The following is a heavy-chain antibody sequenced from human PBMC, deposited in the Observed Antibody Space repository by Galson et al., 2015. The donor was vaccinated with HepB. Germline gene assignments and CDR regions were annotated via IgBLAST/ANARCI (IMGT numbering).Heavy chain of an antibody. Sequence: SLRLSCAASGFTFSSYGMHWVRQAPGKGLEWVAVIWYDGSNKYYADSVKGRFTISRDNSKNTLYLQMNSLRAEDTAVYYCAGGGVGYYYYYYMDVWGKGTTVTVSS. CDR1: GFTFSSYG. D-gene: IGHD3-16*01. CDR3: AGGGVGYYYYYYMDV. V-gene: IGHV3-33*01. CDR2: IWYDGSNK. J-gene: IGHJ6*03.